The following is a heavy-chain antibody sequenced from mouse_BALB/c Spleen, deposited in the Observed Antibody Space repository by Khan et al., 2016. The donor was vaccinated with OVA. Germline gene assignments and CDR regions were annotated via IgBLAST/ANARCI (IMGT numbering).Heavy chain of an antibody. CDR3: VPTGTGDYFDY. D-gene: IGHD4-1*01. CDR2: IDPVNGNT. V-gene: IGHV14-3*02. J-gene: IGHJ2*01. CDR1: GFNIKDTH. Sequence: EVQLQQSGAELVKPGASVKLSCTASGFNIKDTHMHWVKQRPEQGLEWIGRIDPVNGNTKYDPKFQGKATITADTSSNTAYLQFSSLTSEDTAVYYCVPTGTGDYFDYWGQGPTLTVSS.